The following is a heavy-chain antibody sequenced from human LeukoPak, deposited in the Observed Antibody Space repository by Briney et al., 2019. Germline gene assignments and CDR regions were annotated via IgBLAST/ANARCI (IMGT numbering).Heavy chain of an antibody. V-gene: IGHV3-53*01. CDR3: ANEIRPNDY. CDR2: IYSGGST. D-gene: IGHD4-17*01. CDR1: GFTVSSNY. J-gene: IGHJ4*02. Sequence: GGSLRLSCAASGFTVSSNYMSWVRQAPGKGLEWVSVIYSGGSTYYADAAKGRFTISRDNSKNTVYLQMNSLRAEDTAVYYCANEIRPNDYWGQGTLVTVSS.